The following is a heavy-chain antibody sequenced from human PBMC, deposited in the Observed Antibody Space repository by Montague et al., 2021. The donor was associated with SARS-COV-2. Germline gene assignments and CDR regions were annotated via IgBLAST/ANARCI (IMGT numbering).Heavy chain of an antibody. D-gene: IGHD4-17*01. J-gene: IGHJ5*02. CDR1: GGSISSYY. Sequence: SETLSLTCTVSGGSISSYYWSWIRQPPGKGLEWIGYIYYSGSTNYNPSLKSRVTISVDTSKNQFSLKLSSVTAADTAVYYCAREDYGNAWFDPWGQGTLVTVSS. V-gene: IGHV4-59*12. CDR3: AREDYGNAWFDP. CDR2: IYYSGST.